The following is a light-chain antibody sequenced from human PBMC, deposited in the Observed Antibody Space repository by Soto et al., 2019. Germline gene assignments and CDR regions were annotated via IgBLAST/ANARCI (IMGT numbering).Light chain of an antibody. CDR1: QSVPSTY. CDR2: AAS. V-gene: IGKV3-20*01. J-gene: IGKJ3*01. Sequence: EIVLTQSPGRLSLSPGESATLSFRASQSVPSTYLAWYQHRPGQAPRLLIYAASRRATGIPDRFSGSGSGTDFTPNISRLGPDDFAINYCQQSSSSPFAFGPGTKLDIK. CDR3: QQSSSSPFA.